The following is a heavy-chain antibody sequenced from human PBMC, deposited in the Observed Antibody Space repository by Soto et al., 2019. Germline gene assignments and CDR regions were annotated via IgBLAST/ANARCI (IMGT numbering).Heavy chain of an antibody. CDR1: GFTFSSYS. Sequence: GGSLRLSCAASGFTFSSYSMNWVRQAPGKGLEWVSYISSSSSTIYYADSVKGRFTISRDNAKNSLYLQMNSLRDEDTAVYYCARDVPPDYYYDSSGYSPAFDYWGQGTLVTVSS. CDR2: ISSSSSTI. V-gene: IGHV3-48*02. J-gene: IGHJ4*02. CDR3: ARDVPPDYYYDSSGYSPAFDY. D-gene: IGHD3-22*01.